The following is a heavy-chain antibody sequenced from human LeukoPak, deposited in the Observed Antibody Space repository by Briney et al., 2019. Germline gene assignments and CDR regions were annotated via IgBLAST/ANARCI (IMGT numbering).Heavy chain of an antibody. Sequence: GSLRLSCTASGFTFSDYWMTWVRQAPGKGPEWVANIKQDGSQRYYVDSVRGRFTISRDNAKNSLFLQMNGLRAEDTAVYYCARRGGSSSRRSPIDYWGQGTLVTVSS. D-gene: IGHD6-6*01. CDR2: IKQDGSQR. V-gene: IGHV3-7*01. CDR1: GFTFSDYW. J-gene: IGHJ4*02. CDR3: ARRGGSSSRRSPIDY.